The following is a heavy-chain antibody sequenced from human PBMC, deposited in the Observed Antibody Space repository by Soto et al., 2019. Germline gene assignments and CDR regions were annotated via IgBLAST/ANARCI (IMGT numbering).Heavy chain of an antibody. CDR1: GDTFTSYY. V-gene: IGHV1-46*01. CDR3: ARDDLGATPNEYFQH. J-gene: IGHJ1*01. D-gene: IGHD1-26*01. CDR2: INPSGGTT. Sequence: ASVKVSCKASGDTFTSYYMHWVRQPPEQGLEWMGIINPSGGTTSYAQKFQGRVTMTRDTSTSTVYMQLSRLRSEDTAVYYCARDDLGATPNEYFQHWGQGTLVTVYS.